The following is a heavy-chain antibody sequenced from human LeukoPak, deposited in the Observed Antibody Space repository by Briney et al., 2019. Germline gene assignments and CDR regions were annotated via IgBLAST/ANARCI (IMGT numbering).Heavy chain of an antibody. Sequence: QTGGSLRLSCAASGFTFSSYAMRWVRQAPGKGLEWVAVISYDGSNKYYADSVKGRFTISRDNSKNTLYLQMNSLRAEDTAVYYCAKSRGSGYHYAPFDNWGQGTLVTVSS. CDR1: GFTFSSYA. CDR3: AKSRGSGYHYAPFDN. CDR2: ISYDGSNK. D-gene: IGHD3-22*01. V-gene: IGHV3-30-3*01. J-gene: IGHJ4*02.